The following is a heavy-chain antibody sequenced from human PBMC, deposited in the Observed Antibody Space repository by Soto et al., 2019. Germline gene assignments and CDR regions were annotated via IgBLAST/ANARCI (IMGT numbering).Heavy chain of an antibody. D-gene: IGHD2-15*01. CDR2: MSGSGGST. J-gene: IGHJ4*02. CDR3: ASQLVVGGAGIPLEFGY. V-gene: IGHV3-23*01. CDR1: GFTFSSYA. Sequence: EVQLLESGGGLVQPGGSLRLSCAASGFTFSSYAMSWVRQGPGKGLEWVSAMSGSGGSTYYADSVKGRFTISRDNFKNTLYLQMNSLRAEDTAVYYCASQLVVGGAGIPLEFGYWGQGSLVTVSS.